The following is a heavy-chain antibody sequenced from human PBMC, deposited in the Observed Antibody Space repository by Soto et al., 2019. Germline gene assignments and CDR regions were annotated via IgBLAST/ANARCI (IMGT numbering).Heavy chain of an antibody. CDR3: TRHAYYYGLRWFDY. CDR1: GFTFSGSA. D-gene: IGHD3-10*01. V-gene: IGHV3-73*01. J-gene: IGHJ4*02. Sequence: EVPLVESGGGLVQPGGSLKLSCAASGFTFSGSAMHWVRQASGKGLEWVGRIRSKANSYATAYAASVKGRFTISRDDSKNTAYLQMNSLKTEDTAVYYCTRHAYYYGLRWFDYWGQGTLVTVSS. CDR2: IRSKANSYAT.